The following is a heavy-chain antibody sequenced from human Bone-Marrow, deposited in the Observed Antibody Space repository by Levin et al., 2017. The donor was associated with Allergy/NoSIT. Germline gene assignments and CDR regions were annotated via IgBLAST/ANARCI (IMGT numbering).Heavy chain of an antibody. D-gene: IGHD3-10*01. CDR3: ARLWSRLYYYGTDV. Sequence: SQTLSLTCSVSGGSITSFYWSWVRQPAGKGLEWIGHIFSSGSTYYNPSLHSRVTMSVDTSKNLLTLKMTSVTAADTAVYYCARLWSRLYYYGTDVWGQGTTVIVSS. V-gene: IGHV4-4*07. J-gene: IGHJ6*02. CDR2: IFSSGST. CDR1: GGSITSFY.